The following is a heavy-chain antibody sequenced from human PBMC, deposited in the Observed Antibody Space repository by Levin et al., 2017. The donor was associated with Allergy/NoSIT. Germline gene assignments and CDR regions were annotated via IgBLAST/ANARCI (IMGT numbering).Heavy chain of an antibody. Sequence: LSLTCAASGFTFDDYGMSWVRQAPGKGLEWVSGINWNGGSTGYADSVKGRFTISRDNAKNSLYLQMNSLRAEDTALYYCARVIYGGNGYYFDYWGQGTLVTVSS. CDR3: ARVIYGGNGYYFDY. CDR2: INWNGGST. D-gene: IGHD4-23*01. CDR1: GFTFDDYG. V-gene: IGHV3-20*04. J-gene: IGHJ4*02.